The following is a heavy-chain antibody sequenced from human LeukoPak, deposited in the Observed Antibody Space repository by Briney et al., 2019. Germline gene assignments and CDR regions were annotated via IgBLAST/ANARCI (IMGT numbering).Heavy chain of an antibody. CDR1: GGPFGVYY. J-gene: IGHJ4*02. CDR2: INHSGST. CDR3: AGPGVGDLDY. Sequence: SETLSLTCVVYGGPFGVYYWSWVRQPPGKGLEWIGEINHSGSTNYNPSLKSRVTISVDMSKNHFSLKLSSVTAADTAVYYRAGPGVGDLDYWGQGTLVTVSS. V-gene: IGHV4-34*01. D-gene: IGHD3-10*01.